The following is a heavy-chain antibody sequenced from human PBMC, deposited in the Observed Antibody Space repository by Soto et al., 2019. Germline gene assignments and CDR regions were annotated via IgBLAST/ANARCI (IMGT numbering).Heavy chain of an antibody. V-gene: IGHV3-7*01. CDR2: IKQDGSEK. CDR3: ARDMGYCSSTSCYFDY. Sequence: LRLSCAASGFTFSSYWMSWVRQAPGKGLEWVANIKQDGSEKYYVDSVKGRLTISRDNAKNSLYLQMNSLRAEDTAVYYCARDMGYCSSTSCYFDYSGQGTLVTVSS. D-gene: IGHD2-2*01. J-gene: IGHJ4*02. CDR1: GFTFSSYW.